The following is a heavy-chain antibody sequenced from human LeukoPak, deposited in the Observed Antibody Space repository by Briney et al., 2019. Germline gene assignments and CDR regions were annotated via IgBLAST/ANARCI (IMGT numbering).Heavy chain of an antibody. D-gene: IGHD3-10*01. CDR3: ARGSHGSGSYSFGSYYMDV. Sequence: ASVKVSCKASGYTFTGYYMHWVRQAPGQGLEWMGWINPNSGSTNYAQKFQGRVTMTRDTSISTAYMELSRLRSDDTAVYYCARGSHGSGSYSFGSYYMDVWGKGTTVTVSS. CDR1: GYTFTGYY. CDR2: INPNSGST. V-gene: IGHV1-2*02. J-gene: IGHJ6*03.